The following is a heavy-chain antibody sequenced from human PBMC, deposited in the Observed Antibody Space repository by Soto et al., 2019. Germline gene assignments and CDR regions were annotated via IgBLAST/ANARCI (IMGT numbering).Heavy chain of an antibody. CDR3: AVSEYSYSAY. CDR2: VSEYGDVT. D-gene: IGHD5-18*01. V-gene: IGHV3-23*01. J-gene: IGHJ4*02. CDR1: GLTLSNHA. Sequence: PGGSLRLSCAASGLTLSNHAMTWVRQAPGKGLDWVSTVSEYGDVTYYADSVRGRFTISRDNSKNTLYLQMDSLRAEDTAVYYCAVSEYSYSAYWGQGTLVTVSS.